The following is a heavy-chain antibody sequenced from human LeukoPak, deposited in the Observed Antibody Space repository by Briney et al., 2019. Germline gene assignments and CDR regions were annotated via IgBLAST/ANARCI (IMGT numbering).Heavy chain of an antibody. CDR1: GFTLNHYF. Sequence: PVGSLRLSPAASGFTLNHYFMSWVPQAPGKGLEGGANINEDGIDKNYVDSVKGRLSISRDKAQNSLYLRRNNLRGEDTAVYYCARAILTGYWSNNHGMDVWGQGTTVTVSS. V-gene: IGHV3-7*01. J-gene: IGHJ6*02. CDR2: INEDGIDK. D-gene: IGHD3-9*01. CDR3: ARAILTGYWSNNHGMDV.